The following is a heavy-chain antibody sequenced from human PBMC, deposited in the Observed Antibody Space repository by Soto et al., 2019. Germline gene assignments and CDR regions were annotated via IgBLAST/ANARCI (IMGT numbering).Heavy chain of an antibody. D-gene: IGHD2-2*01. V-gene: IGHV1-3*01. CDR1: GYTFTSYD. CDR3: AREYHPAGRTGYYYYYGMDV. J-gene: IGHJ6*02. CDR2: INVINGNA. Sequence: ASVKVSCKASGYTFTSYDMHWVRQAPGQRLEWMGRINVINGNAYYSQRFQGRATFTRDTSASTGYMELSSLISGDKAVYYCAREYHPAGRTGYYYYYGMDVWGQGTTVTVSS.